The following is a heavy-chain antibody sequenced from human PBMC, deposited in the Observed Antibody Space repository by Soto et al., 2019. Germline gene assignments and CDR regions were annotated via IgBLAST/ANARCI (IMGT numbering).Heavy chain of an antibody. J-gene: IGHJ4*02. V-gene: IGHV3-21*01. CDR3: AKDRYSGSYGY. CDR2: ISSSSSYI. D-gene: IGHD1-26*01. CDR1: GFTFSSYS. Sequence: EVQLVESGGGLVKPGGSLRLSCAASGFTFSSYSMNWVRQAPGKGLEWVSSISSSSSYIYYADSVKGRFTISRDNSKNTLYLQMNSLRAEDTAVYYCAKDRYSGSYGYWGQGTLVTVSS.